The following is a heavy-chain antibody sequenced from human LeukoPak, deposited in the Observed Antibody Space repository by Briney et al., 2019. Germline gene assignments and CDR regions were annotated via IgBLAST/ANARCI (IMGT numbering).Heavy chain of an antibody. Sequence: GASVKVSCKASGYTFTGYYMHWVRQAPGQGLEWMGWINPNSGGTNYAQKFQGRVTMTRDTSISTAYMELSRLRSDDTAVYYCASKEGTMVRGVFYYYMDVWGKGTTVTISS. V-gene: IGHV1-2*02. J-gene: IGHJ6*03. CDR3: ASKEGTMVRGVFYYYMDV. CDR2: INPNSGGT. D-gene: IGHD3-10*01. CDR1: GYTFTGYY.